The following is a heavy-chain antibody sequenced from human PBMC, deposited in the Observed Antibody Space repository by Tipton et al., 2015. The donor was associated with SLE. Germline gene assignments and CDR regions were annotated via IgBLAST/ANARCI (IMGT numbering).Heavy chain of an antibody. CDR3: ARGPVYYDRQSYFDY. D-gene: IGHD3-22*01. CDR1: GGSISSGASS. Sequence: TLSLTCTVSGGSISSGASSWSWIRQPPGKGLEWMGYIYHTGSTYNNPSLKSRVTISVDRSKNQFSLKLSSVTAADTAVYYCARGPVYYDRQSYFDYWGQGTLVTVSS. CDR2: IYHTGST. J-gene: IGHJ4*02. V-gene: IGHV4-30-2*01.